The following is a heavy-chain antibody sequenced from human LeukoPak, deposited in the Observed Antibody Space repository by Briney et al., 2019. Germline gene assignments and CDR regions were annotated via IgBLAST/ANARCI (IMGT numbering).Heavy chain of an antibody. CDR2: ISGSGGST. CDR3: ARGTSVRGHDY. Sequence: GGSLRLSCAASGFTFSSYGMSWVRQAPGKGLEWVSAISGSGGSTYYADSVKGRFTISRDNSKNTLYLQMNSLRAEDTAVYYCARGTSVRGHDYWGQGTLVTVSS. CDR1: GFTFSSYG. V-gene: IGHV3-23*01. D-gene: IGHD3-10*01. J-gene: IGHJ4*02.